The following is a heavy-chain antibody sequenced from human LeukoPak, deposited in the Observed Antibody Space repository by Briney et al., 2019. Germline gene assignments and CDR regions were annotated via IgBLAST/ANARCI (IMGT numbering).Heavy chain of an antibody. CDR2: ISYDGSNK. D-gene: IGHD2-8*01. CDR3: AKDAIMVYASYFDY. CDR1: GFTFSSYG. V-gene: IGHV3-30*18. Sequence: PGRSLRLSCAASGFTFSSYGMPWVRQAPGQGREWGAVISYDGSNKYYADSVKGRFTISRDNSKNTLYLKMNSLRAEDTAVYYCAKDAIMVYASYFDYWGQGTLVTVSS. J-gene: IGHJ4*02.